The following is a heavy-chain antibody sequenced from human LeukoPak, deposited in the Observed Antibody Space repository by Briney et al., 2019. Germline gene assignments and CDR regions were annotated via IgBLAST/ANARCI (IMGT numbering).Heavy chain of an antibody. D-gene: IGHD6-6*01. V-gene: IGHV3-30*02. CDR3: VKERIAIRPGCFDP. J-gene: IGHJ5*02. Sequence: PGRSLRLSCAASGFTSRVYGMPSVRQAPGNGLEWVALIHYDGTKKDYADSVKGRFTISRDNSKYRLYLQMSSLRTEDTAVYFCVKERIAIRPGCFDPWGQGILVTVSS. CDR1: GFTSRVYG. CDR2: IHYDGTKK.